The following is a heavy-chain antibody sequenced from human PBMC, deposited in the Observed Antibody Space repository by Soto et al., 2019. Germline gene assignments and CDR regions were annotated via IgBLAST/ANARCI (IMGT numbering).Heavy chain of an antibody. CDR2: IIPIFGTA. Sequence: VSCKASGGTFSSYAISWVRQAPGQGLEWMGGIIPIFGTANYAQKFQGRVTITADESTSTAYMELSSLRSEDTAVYYCARVRRLRWPDYFDYWGQGTLVTVSS. CDR3: ARVRRLRWPDYFDY. D-gene: IGHD4-17*01. V-gene: IGHV1-69*01. CDR1: GGTFSSYA. J-gene: IGHJ4*02.